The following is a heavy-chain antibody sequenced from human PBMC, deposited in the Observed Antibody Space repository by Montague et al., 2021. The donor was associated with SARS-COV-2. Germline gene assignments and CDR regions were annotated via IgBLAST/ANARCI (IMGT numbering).Heavy chain of an antibody. J-gene: IGHJ6*02. D-gene: IGHD3-3*01. CDR2: IYSGGST. V-gene: IGHV3-66*01. CDR1: GFTVSSNH. CDR3: ARGGDYDFWSGYVNYGMDV. Sequence: SLRLSCAASGFTVSSNHMSWVRQAPGKGLEWVSVIYSGGSTYYADSVKGRFTISRDNSKNTLYLQMNSLRAEDTAVYYCARGGDYDFWSGYVNYGMDVWGQGTTVTVSS.